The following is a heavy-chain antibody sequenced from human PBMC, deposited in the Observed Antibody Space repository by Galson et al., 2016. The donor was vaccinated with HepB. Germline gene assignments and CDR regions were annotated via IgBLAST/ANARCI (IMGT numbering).Heavy chain of an antibody. CDR2: VDPEDGKI. J-gene: IGHJ4*02. CDR3: TTPAYSTTCRGCFVY. D-gene: IGHD2-2*01. CDR1: GYTFTYYY. Sequence: VKVSCKVSGYTFTYYYMHWVQQAPGKGLEWMGLVDPEDGKIIYAEKFQDRITITADTSTDTAYMDLSSLRSEDTAVNYGTTPAYSTTCRGCFVYWGQGTLVTVSS. V-gene: IGHV1-69-2*01.